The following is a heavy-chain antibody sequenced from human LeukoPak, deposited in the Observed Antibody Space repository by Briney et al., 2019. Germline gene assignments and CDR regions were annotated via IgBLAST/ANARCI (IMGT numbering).Heavy chain of an antibody. CDR3: ATLTTVVTAYYFDY. CDR1: GGSISSYY. V-gene: IGHV4-59*08. Sequence: SETLSLTCTVSGGSISSYYWSWIRQPPGKGLEWIGYIYYSGSTNYNPSLKSRVTISVDTSKNQFSLKLSSVTAADTAVYYCATLTTVVTAYYFDYWGQGTLVTVSS. J-gene: IGHJ4*02. CDR2: IYYSGST. D-gene: IGHD4-23*01.